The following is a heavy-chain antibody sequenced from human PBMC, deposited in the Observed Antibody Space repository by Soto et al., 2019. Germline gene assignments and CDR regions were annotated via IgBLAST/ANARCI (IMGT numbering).Heavy chain of an antibody. CDR2: IYPGDSDT. CDR3: ARVVDYVGNCFAP. Sequence: PGGALKMSCKGSGYSLTSYWIGWVRQMPGKGLEWMGIIYPGDSDTRYSPSFQGQVTISADKSISTAYLQWSSLKASDTAMYYCARVVDYVGNCFAPCGKETL. D-gene: IGHD3-10*02. V-gene: IGHV5-51*01. J-gene: IGHJ5*02. CDR1: GYSLTSYW.